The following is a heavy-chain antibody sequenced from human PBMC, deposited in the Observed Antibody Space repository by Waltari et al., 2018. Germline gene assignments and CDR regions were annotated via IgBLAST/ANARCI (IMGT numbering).Heavy chain of an antibody. Sequence: QVQLQESGPGLVKPSETLSLTCTVSGGSISSYSWNCIRQPAGKGLEWIGRIRTSGGTDYSPSLKSRVTVSKDTSKNQVSLRLTSVTAADSAMYYCASHDFSKSAVGYWGQGTLVTVSS. CDR3: ASHDFSKSAVGY. D-gene: IGHD4-4*01. CDR2: IRTSGGT. J-gene: IGHJ4*02. CDR1: GGSISSYS. V-gene: IGHV4-4*07.